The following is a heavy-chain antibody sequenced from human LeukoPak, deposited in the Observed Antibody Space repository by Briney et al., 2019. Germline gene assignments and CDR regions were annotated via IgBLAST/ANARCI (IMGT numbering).Heavy chain of an antibody. V-gene: IGHV3-21*01. CDR3: ARDLYYYGSGSYFGGGYYYYYGMDV. D-gene: IGHD3-10*01. Sequence: GGSLRLSCAASGFTFSSYGMHWVRQAPGKGLEWVSSISSSSSYIYYADSVKGRFTISRDNAKNSLYLQMNSLRAEDTAVYYCARDLYYYGSGSYFGGGYYYYYGMDVWGQGTTVTVSS. CDR1: GFTFSSYG. CDR2: ISSSSSYI. J-gene: IGHJ6*02.